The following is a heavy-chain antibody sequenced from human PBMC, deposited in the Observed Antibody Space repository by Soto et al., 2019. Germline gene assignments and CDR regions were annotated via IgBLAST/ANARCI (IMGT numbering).Heavy chain of an antibody. CDR1: GFTFSSYS. Sequence: EVQLVESGGGLVKPGGSLRLSCAASGFTFSSYSMNWARQAPGKGLEWVSSISSSSSYIYFADSVKGRFTISRDNAKNSLYLQMNSRRAEDTAVYYCARMYGDYGLNGNYYGMDVWGQGTTVTVSS. J-gene: IGHJ6*02. D-gene: IGHD4-17*01. CDR3: ARMYGDYGLNGNYYGMDV. V-gene: IGHV3-21*01. CDR2: ISSSSSYI.